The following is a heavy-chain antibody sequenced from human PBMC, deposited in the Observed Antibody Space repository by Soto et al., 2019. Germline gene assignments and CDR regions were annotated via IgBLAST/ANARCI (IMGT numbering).Heavy chain of an antibody. CDR3: ARDRQLIQDWFDP. CDR2: ITDSGDYI. CDR1: VFTFSNYN. D-gene: IGHD1-1*01. Sequence: WWSLRLSCSASVFTFSNYNMNWFRQAPGKGLEWVASITDSGDYIFYADSVKGRFTVSRDNGQNSLYLQMTSLRADDTAVYYCARDRQLIQDWFDPWGQGTLVTVSS. J-gene: IGHJ5*02. V-gene: IGHV3-21*01.